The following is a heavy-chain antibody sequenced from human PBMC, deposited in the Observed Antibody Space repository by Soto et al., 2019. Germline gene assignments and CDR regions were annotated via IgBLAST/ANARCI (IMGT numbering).Heavy chain of an antibody. V-gene: IGHV1-69*13. CDR3: ATYHCTNGVCYYYYGMDV. D-gene: IGHD2-8*01. CDR2: IIPIFGTA. J-gene: IGHJ6*02. Sequence: SVKVSCKASGGTFSSYAISWVRQAPGRGLEWMGGIIPIFGTANYAQKFQGRVTITADESTSTAYMELSSLRSEDTAVYYCATYHCTNGVCYYYYGMDVWGQGTTVTVSS. CDR1: GGTFSSYA.